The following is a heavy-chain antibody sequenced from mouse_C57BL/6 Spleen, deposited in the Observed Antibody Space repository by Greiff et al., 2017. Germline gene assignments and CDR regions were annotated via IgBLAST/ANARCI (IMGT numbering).Heavy chain of an antibody. J-gene: IGHJ2*01. V-gene: IGHV14-4*01. CDR2: IDPANGDT. D-gene: IGHD1-1*01. CDR1: GFNITDDY. CDR3: TCITTVAPFDY. Sequence: VQLQQSGAELVRPGASVKLSCTASGFNITDDYMHWVKQRPEQGLEWIGWIDPANGDTDYAPKFQGKATITADTSSNTAYLQLSSLTSEDTAVYYCTCITTVAPFDYWGQGTTLTVSS.